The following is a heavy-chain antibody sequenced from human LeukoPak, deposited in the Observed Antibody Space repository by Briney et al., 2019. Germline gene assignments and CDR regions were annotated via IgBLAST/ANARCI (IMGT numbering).Heavy chain of an antibody. Sequence: GGSLRLSFASFGLTFSSFVFHGVGQARARGLGWVGVISYDAGNKYYPDSVTGRFTISRDNSKNTLYLQMISLKTEYTAVYYCAKDIGEGGQWAFNYWGQGTLVTVSS. CDR3: AKDIGEGGQWAFNY. CDR1: GLTFSSFV. CDR2: ISYDAGNK. D-gene: IGHD3-10*01. J-gene: IGHJ4*02. V-gene: IGHV3-30*18.